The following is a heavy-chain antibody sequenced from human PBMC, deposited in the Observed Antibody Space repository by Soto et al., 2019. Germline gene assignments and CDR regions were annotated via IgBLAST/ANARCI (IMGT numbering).Heavy chain of an antibody. CDR2: IYYSGRT. V-gene: IGHV4-59*01. CDR3: AKYAGSSWFDN. J-gene: IGHJ4*02. CDR1: SGFISPYY. Sequence: SETLSLTCTVSSGFISPYYWSWIRQPPGKGLEWVGYIYYSGRTYYNPSLRSRVTISLDTSRNQFSLKLSSVTAADTAVYYRAKYAGSSWFDNWGQGTLVTVSS. D-gene: IGHD6-13*01.